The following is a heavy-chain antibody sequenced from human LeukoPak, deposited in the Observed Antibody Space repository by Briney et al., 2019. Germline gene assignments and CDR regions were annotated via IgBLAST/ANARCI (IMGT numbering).Heavy chain of an antibody. D-gene: IGHD3-22*01. J-gene: IGHJ3*02. CDR1: GYTFTSYY. CDR2: ISAYNGNT. CDR3: ARVGGYYRRDAFDI. V-gene: IGHV1-18*04. Sequence: ASVKVSCKASGYTFTSYYMHWVRQAPGQGLEWMGWISAYNGNTNYAQKLQGRVTMTTDTSTSTAYMELRSLRSDDTAVYYCARVGGYYRRDAFDIWGQGTMVTVSS.